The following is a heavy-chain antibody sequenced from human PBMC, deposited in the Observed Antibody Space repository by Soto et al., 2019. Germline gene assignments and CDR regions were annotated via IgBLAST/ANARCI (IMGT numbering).Heavy chain of an antibody. CDR2: IGGGDDDR. V-gene: IGHV3-23*01. J-gene: IGHJ2*01. CDR1: GFTFNIFA. D-gene: IGHD4-17*01. CDR3: ARLNTGWYFDF. Sequence: GGSLRLSCAASGFTFNIFAMSWVRQAPGKGLEWVSSIGGGDDDRYYADSVKSRFTISRDNSKNTLYLQMNSLRAEDTAVYYCARLNTGWYFDFWGRGTLVTVSS.